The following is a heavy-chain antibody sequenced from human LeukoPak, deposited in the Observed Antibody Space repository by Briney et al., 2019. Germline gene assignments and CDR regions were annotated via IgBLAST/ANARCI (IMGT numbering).Heavy chain of an antibody. Sequence: ASVKVSCKASGYTFTSYGISWVRQAPGQGLEWMGWISAYNGNTNYAQKLQGRVTMTTDTSTSTAYMELRSLRSDDTAVYYCVRPEGLRFSQDAFDIWGQGTMVTVSS. CDR1: GYTFTSYG. V-gene: IGHV1-18*01. CDR2: ISAYNGNT. J-gene: IGHJ3*02. CDR3: VRPEGLRFSQDAFDI. D-gene: IGHD4-17*01.